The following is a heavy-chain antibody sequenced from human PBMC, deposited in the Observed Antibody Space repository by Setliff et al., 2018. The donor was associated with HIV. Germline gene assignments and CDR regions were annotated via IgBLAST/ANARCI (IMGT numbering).Heavy chain of an antibody. J-gene: IGHJ4*02. CDR2: INPNSGGT. Sequence: ASVKVSCKASGGTVSRLTFGWVRQVPGQGLEWMGRINPNSGGTSYAQKFQGRVTMTSDTSISTAYMELNRLRHDDTAMYYCARETISEGFAYWGQGALVTVSS. V-gene: IGHV1-2*06. CDR1: GGTVSRLT. CDR3: ARETISEGFAY. D-gene: IGHD3-16*01.